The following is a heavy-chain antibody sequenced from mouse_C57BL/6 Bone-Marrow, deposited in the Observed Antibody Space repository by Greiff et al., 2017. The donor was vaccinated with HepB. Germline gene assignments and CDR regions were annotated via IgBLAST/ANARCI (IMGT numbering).Heavy chain of an antibody. CDR1: GYTFTGYW. CDR3: ASPHYYGSRDWYFDV. D-gene: IGHD1-1*01. CDR2: ILPGSGST. V-gene: IGHV1-9*01. Sequence: QVQLQQSGAELMKPGASVKLSCKATGYTFTGYWIEWVKQRPGHGLEWIGEILPGSGSTNYNEKFKGKATFTADTPSNTAYMQLSSLTTEDSAIYYCASPHYYGSRDWYFDVWGTGTTVTVSS. J-gene: IGHJ1*03.